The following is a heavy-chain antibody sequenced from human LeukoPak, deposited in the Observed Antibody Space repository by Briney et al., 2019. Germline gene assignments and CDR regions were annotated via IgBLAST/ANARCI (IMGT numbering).Heavy chain of an antibody. CDR1: GFTFSSYS. D-gene: IGHD3-22*01. V-gene: IGHV3-21*01. CDR2: ISSSSSYI. Sequence: GGSLRLSCAASGFTFSSYSMNWVRQAPGKGLEWVSSISSSSSYIYYADSVKGRFTISRDNAKNSLYLQMNSLRAEDTAVYYCARDLGNYYDSSGYYPDDAFDIWGQGTMVTVSS. J-gene: IGHJ3*02. CDR3: ARDLGNYYDSSGYYPDDAFDI.